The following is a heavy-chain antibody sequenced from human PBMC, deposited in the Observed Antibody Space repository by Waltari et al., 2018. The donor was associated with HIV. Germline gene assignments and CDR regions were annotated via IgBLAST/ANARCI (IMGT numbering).Heavy chain of an antibody. CDR2: ISRSRTTI. D-gene: IGHD4-17*01. J-gene: IGHJ3*01. CDR1: GFTFSPFT. V-gene: IGHV3-48*02. CDR3: ARIHDYGGNPWDGFGL. Sequence: EVQLVESGGGLVQPGGSLRLSCAASGFTFSPFTINWVRQAPGKGLEWISYISRSRTTIYYADSVKGRFTISGDNAKNSLHLQMSSLRDADTAVYYCARIHDYGGNPWDGFGLWGQGTMVTVSS.